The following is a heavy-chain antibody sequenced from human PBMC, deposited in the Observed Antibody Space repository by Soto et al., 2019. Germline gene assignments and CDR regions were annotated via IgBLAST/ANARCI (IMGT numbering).Heavy chain of an antibody. J-gene: IGHJ6*02. CDR3: ARGKSNTARYYYGMDV. D-gene: IGHD5-18*01. CDR2: FDPEDGET. CDR1: GYTLTELS. V-gene: IGHV1-24*01. Sequence: ASVKVSCKVSGYTLTELSMHWVRQAPGKGLEWMGGFDPEDGETIYAQKFQGRVTMTEDTSTDTAYMELSSLRSEDTAVYYCARGKSNTARYYYGMDVWGQGTTVTVSS.